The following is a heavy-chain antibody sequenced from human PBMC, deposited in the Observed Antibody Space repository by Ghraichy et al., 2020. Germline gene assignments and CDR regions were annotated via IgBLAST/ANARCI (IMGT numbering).Heavy chain of an antibody. J-gene: IGHJ4*02. V-gene: IGHV3-23*01. Sequence: GGSLRLSCGASGFTFSASAMNWVRQAPGKGLEWVSLISSSIYDTSYAASVKGRFTVSRDNSKNTLYLQMNSLRAEDTAVYYCTRGGLEPVDYWGQGTLVTVSS. CDR3: TRGGLEPVDY. D-gene: IGHD1-1*01. CDR2: ISSSIYDT. CDR1: GFTFSASA.